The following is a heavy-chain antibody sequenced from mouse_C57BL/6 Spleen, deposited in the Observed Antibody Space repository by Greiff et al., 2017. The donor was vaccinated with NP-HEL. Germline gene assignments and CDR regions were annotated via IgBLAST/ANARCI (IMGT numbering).Heavy chain of an antibody. J-gene: IGHJ4*01. Sequence: VQLQQPGAELVKPGASVKMSCKASGYTFTSYWITWVKQRPGQGLEWIGDIYPGSGSTNYNEKFKSKATLTVDTSSSTAYMQLSSLTSEDSAVYYCARRRDRGSSYRYYAMDYWGQGTSVTVSS. D-gene: IGHD1-1*01. CDR2: IYPGSGST. CDR1: GYTFTSYW. CDR3: ARRRDRGSSYRYYAMDY. V-gene: IGHV1-55*01.